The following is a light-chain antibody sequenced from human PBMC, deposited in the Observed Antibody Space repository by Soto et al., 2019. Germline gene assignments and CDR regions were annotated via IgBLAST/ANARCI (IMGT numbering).Light chain of an antibody. J-gene: IGKJ5*01. V-gene: IGKV3-20*01. CDR2: GAS. CDR3: RQYENSPIT. CDR1: QSVSSSY. Sequence: EIVLTQSPGTLSLSPGERATLSCRASQSVSSSYLAWYQQKPGQAPRLLIYGASSRATGIPDRFSGTGSETDFTLTINRLEPEDFAVYYCRQYENSPITFGQGTRLEIK.